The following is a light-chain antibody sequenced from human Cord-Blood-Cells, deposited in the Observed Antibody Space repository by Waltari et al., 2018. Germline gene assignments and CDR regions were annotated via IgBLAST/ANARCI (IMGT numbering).Light chain of an antibody. J-gene: IGLJ1*01. CDR3: AAWDDSLSGLYV. CDR1: SSNTGRNY. Sequence: SVLTQPPSASGTHGHRVTIHCSGCSSNTGRNYVSCYQQLPGTAPKLLIYRNNQRPSGVPDRFSGSKSGTSASLAISGLRSEDEADYYCAAWDDSLSGLYVFGTGTKVTVL. CDR2: RNN. V-gene: IGLV1-47*01.